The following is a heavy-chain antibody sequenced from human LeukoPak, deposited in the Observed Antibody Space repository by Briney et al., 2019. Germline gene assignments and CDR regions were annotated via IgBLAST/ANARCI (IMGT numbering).Heavy chain of an antibody. D-gene: IGHD4-17*01. Sequence: SETLSLTCTVSGGSVSSGTYYWSWIRQPPGKGLEWIEYIYYSGSTNYSPPLKSRVTISADTSKNQFSLKLTSVTVADTAVYYCARNYGDSLYYFDYWGQGTLVTVSS. J-gene: IGHJ4*02. CDR1: GGSVSSGTYY. CDR2: IYYSGST. CDR3: ARNYGDSLYYFDY. V-gene: IGHV4-61*01.